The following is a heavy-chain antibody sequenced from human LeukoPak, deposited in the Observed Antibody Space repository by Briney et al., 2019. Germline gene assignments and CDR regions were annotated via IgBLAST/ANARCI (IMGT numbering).Heavy chain of an antibody. Sequence: GESLKISCKGSGYTFTTYWIGWVRQMPGKGLEWMGIIYPGDSDTRCSPSFQGQVTISADKSISTAYLQWSSLKASDTAMYYCARHPHPDSYRSVYYYYGMDVWGQGTTVTVSS. D-gene: IGHD5-18*01. J-gene: IGHJ6*02. V-gene: IGHV5-51*01. CDR1: GYTFTTYW. CDR2: IYPGDSDT. CDR3: ARHPHPDSYRSVYYYYGMDV.